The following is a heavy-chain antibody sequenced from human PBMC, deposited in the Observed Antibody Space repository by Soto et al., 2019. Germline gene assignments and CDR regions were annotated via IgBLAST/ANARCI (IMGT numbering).Heavy chain of an antibody. Sequence: QVHLVESGGGLVKPGGSLRLSCAASGFTFSDYQMSWIRPAPGKGLEWVSYIGSSGLSVYYEDSVKGRFTISRDNANNSFYLQMNSLRAEDSAVYYCARDLRQLLSHNYYYYYLDVWGKGTTVSVSS. D-gene: IGHD2-2*01. CDR1: GFTFSDYQ. CDR3: ARDLRQLLSHNYYYYYLDV. J-gene: IGHJ6*03. V-gene: IGHV3-11*01. CDR2: IGSSGLSV.